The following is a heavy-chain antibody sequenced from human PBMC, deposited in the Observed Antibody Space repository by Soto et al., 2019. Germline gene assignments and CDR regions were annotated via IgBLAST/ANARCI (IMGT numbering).Heavy chain of an antibody. D-gene: IGHD3-22*01. CDR2: IKSKTDGGTT. V-gene: IGHV3-15*01. Sequence: GGSLRLSCAASGFTFSNAWMSWVRPAPGKGLEWVGRIKSKTDGGTTDYAAPVKGRFTISRDDSKNTLYLQMNSLKTEDTAVYYCTMYTYYYDSSGDYWGQGTLVTVS. J-gene: IGHJ4*02. CDR1: GFTFSNAW. CDR3: TMYTYYYDSSGDY.